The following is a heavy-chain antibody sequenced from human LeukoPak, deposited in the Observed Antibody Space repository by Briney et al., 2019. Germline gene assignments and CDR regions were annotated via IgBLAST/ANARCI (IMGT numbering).Heavy chain of an antibody. CDR1: GFTFSSYS. D-gene: IGHD6-13*01. J-gene: IGHJ4*02. CDR2: ISNSGNNI. Sequence: GGSLRHSRAASGFTFSSYSMYWVREAPGKGLEWVSFISNSGNNIYYPDSVKGRFTTSRDNAKSSLYLQMSSLRAEDTAVYYCARGSSWSYDYWGRGTLVTVSS. CDR3: ARGSSWSYDY. V-gene: IGHV3-21*06.